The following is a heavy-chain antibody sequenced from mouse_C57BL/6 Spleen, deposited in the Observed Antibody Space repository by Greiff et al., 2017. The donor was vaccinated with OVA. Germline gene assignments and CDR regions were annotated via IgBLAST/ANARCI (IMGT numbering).Heavy chain of an antibody. Sequence: QVQLQQPGAELVRPGSSVKLSCKASGYTFTSYWMHWVKQRPIQGLEWIGNIDPSDSETHYNQKFKDKATLTVDKSSRTAYMQLSSLTSEDSAVYYCARYDYDGAWFAYWGQGTLVTVSA. D-gene: IGHD2-4*01. CDR1: GYTFTSYW. CDR2: IDPSDSET. J-gene: IGHJ3*01. V-gene: IGHV1-52*01. CDR3: ARYDYDGAWFAY.